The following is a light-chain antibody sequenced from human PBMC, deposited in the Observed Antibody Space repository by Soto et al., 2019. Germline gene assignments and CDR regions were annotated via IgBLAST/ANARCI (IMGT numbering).Light chain of an antibody. CDR2: EVN. V-gene: IGLV2-23*02. Sequence: QSALTQPASVSGSPGQSITISCTGTSSNIGVYNLVSWYQQHPGKAPKLMIYEVNKRPSGVSNRFSGSKSGDTASLTISGLQAEDKADYFCCSYAGSSTYVFGTGTKLTVL. CDR3: CSYAGSSTYV. J-gene: IGLJ1*01. CDR1: SSNIGVYNL.